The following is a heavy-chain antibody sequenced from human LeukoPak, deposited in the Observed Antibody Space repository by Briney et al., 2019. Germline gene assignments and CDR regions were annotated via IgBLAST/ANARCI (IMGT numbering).Heavy chain of an antibody. D-gene: IGHD2-15*01. CDR3: ARGNGGVVAPLYYMDV. CDR2: IIPIFGTA. J-gene: IGHJ6*03. Sequence: ASVKVSCKASGGTFSSYAISWVRQAPGQGLEWMGGIIPIFGTANYAQKFQGRVTITADESTSTAYMELSSLRSEDTAVYYCARGNGGVVAPLYYMDVWGKGTTVTVSS. V-gene: IGHV1-69*13. CDR1: GGTFSSYA.